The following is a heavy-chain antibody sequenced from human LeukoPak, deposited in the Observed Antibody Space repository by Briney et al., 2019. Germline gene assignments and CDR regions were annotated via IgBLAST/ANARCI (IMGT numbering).Heavy chain of an antibody. D-gene: IGHD5-18*01. V-gene: IGHV4-59*12. J-gene: IGHJ4*02. Sequence: SETLSLTCTVSGGSLNSYYWSWIREPPGKGLEWIAYIYYSGSTSYNPSLESRVTISVDTSKNQFSLELSSVTAADTAVYYCASGRGYSYGYLENWGQGTLVTVSS. CDR1: GGSLNSYY. CDR3: ASGRGYSYGYLEN. CDR2: IYYSGST.